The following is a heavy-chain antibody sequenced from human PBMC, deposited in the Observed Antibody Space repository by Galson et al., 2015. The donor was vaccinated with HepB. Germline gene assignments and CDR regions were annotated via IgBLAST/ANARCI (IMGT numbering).Heavy chain of an antibody. Sequence: SLRLSCAASGFTFSSYAMHWVRQAPGKGLEWVAVISYDGSNKYYADSVKGRFTISRDNSKNTLYLQMNSLRAEDTAVYYCARDPSGSGSYSKYYYYYGMDVWGQGTTVTVSS. J-gene: IGHJ6*02. CDR3: ARDPSGSGSYSKYYYYYGMDV. CDR1: GFTFSSYA. V-gene: IGHV3-30*04. CDR2: ISYDGSNK. D-gene: IGHD3-10*01.